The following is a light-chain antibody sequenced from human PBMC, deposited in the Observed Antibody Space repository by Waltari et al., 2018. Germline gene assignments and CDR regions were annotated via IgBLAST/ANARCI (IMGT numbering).Light chain of an antibody. Sequence: EIVMTQSPATLSMSPGERATLSCRASQSVGSNLAWYHQTPGQAPRLLIYGASTRATGIPARFSGSVSGTQFALTISSLQSEDFAVYYCQHYNSWPLTFGGGTKVEIK. V-gene: IGKV3-15*01. CDR1: QSVGSN. CDR2: GAS. J-gene: IGKJ4*01. CDR3: QHYNSWPLT.